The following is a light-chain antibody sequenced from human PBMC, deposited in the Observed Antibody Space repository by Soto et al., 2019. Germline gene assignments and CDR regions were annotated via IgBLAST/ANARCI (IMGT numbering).Light chain of an antibody. J-gene: IGKJ5*01. Sequence: DMQMTQSPSSLSAAVGDRVTITFQASQNINNYLNWYQQKPGRAPKLLIYDASNLEAGVPSRFRGSGSGTDFTFTISRLQPEDIATHYCQQYENLPTFGQGTLLEIK. CDR3: QQYENLPT. CDR2: DAS. CDR1: QNINNY. V-gene: IGKV1-33*01.